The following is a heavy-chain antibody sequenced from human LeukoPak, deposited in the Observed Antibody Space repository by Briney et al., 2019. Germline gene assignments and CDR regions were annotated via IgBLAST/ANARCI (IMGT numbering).Heavy chain of an antibody. CDR3: ARNRYCSSTSCYRQKYYYMDV. V-gene: IGHV3-66*01. Sequence: PGGSLRLSCAASGFTVSSNYMSWVRQAPGKGLEWVSVIYSGGSTYYADSVKGRFTISRDNSKNTLYLQMNSLRAEDTAVYYCARNRYCSSTSCYRQKYYYMDVWGKGTTVTVSS. D-gene: IGHD2-2*01. J-gene: IGHJ6*03. CDR1: GFTVSSNY. CDR2: IYSGGST.